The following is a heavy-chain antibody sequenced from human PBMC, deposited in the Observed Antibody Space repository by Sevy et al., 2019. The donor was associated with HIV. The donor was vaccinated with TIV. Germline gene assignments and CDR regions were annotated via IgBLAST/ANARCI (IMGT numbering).Heavy chain of an antibody. CDR3: ARDLSSSWLDDY. V-gene: IGHV3-21*01. D-gene: IGHD6-13*01. J-gene: IGHJ4*02. CDR2: ISSSSSYI. Sequence: GGSLRLSCAASGFTFSSYSMNWVRQAPGKGLEWVSSISSSSSYIYYADSVKGRFTISRDNAKNSLYLQMNSLRAEDTAVYYCARDLSSSWLDDYCGQGTLVTVSS. CDR1: GFTFSSYS.